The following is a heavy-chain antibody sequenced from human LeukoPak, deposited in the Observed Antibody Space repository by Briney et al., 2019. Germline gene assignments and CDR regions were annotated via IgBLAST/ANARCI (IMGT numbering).Heavy chain of an antibody. D-gene: IGHD3-9*01. CDR1: GYTFTSYD. CDR2: MNPNSGNT. V-gene: IGHV1-8*01. J-gene: IGHJ4*02. Sequence: ASVKVSCKASGYTFTSYDINWVRQATGQGLEWMGWMNPNSGNTGYAQKFQGRVTMTRNTSMSTAYMELSSLRSEDTAVYYCARGFVDYDILTGYSPGDYWGQGTLVTVSS. CDR3: ARGFVDYDILTGYSPGDY.